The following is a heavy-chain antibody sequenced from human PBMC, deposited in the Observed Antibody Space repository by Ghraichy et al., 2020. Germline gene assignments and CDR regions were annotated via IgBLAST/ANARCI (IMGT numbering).Heavy chain of an antibody. D-gene: IGHD5-18*01. J-gene: IGHJ4*02. Sequence: GGSLRLSCVGSGYTFSTYAMSWVRQAPGKGLEWVSGTGLTTYYADSVKGRFTISRDNPKNTLYLLMNSLRVDDTAVYYCVKHPLTWKQLWYIDYWGQGTLVTVSS. CDR1: GYTFSTYA. CDR2: TGLTT. CDR3: VKHPLTWKQLWYIDY. V-gene: IGHV3-23*01.